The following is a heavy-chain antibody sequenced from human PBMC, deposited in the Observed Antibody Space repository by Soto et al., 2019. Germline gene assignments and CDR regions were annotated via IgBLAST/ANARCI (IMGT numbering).Heavy chain of an antibody. J-gene: IGHJ5*02. CDR2: INPSGGST. CDR3: ARDQHYYDSSGSPIGWFDP. Sequence: EAPMEGSCKASGYTFTSYYMHWVRQAPGQGLGWMGIINPSGGSTSYAQKFQGRVTMTRDTSTSTVYMELSSLRSEDTAVYYCARDQHYYDSSGSPIGWFDPWGQGTLVTVSS. V-gene: IGHV1-46*01. CDR1: GYTFTSYY. D-gene: IGHD3-22*01.